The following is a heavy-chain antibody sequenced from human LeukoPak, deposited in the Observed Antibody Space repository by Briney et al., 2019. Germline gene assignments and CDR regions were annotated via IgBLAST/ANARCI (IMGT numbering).Heavy chain of an antibody. CDR3: ARGGACYDSSGYIDY. D-gene: IGHD3-22*01. J-gene: IGHJ4*02. Sequence: PWETLTLTCAVSCGPLCSGLYPLSWIRQPEGTGVEWDGYIYYIGSPYYHLSLQSRVNISVDRSKNQFSLKLSSVAAADTAVYYCARGGACYDSSGYIDYWGERTLVTVSS. CDR1: CGPLCSGLYP. CDR2: IYYIGSP. V-gene: IGHV4-30-2*01.